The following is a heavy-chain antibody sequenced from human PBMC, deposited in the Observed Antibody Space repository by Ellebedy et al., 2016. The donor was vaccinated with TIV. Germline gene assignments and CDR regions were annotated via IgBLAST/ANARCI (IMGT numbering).Heavy chain of an antibody. V-gene: IGHV3-48*04. CDR1: GFTFIYYS. J-gene: IGHJ4*02. Sequence: PGGSLRLSCAASGFTFIYYSMNWVRQAPGKGLEWISYISSDSSKIVYADSVKGRFTVSRDNARNSLVLQMNSLRVEDTAVYYCAGKAPQFQFDYWGQGTLVTVSS. CDR3: AGKAPQFQFDY. D-gene: IGHD4-23*01. CDR2: ISSDSSKI.